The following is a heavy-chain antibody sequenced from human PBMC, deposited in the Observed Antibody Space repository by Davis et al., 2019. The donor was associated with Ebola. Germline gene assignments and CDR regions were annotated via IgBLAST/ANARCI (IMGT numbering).Heavy chain of an antibody. V-gene: IGHV3-23*01. J-gene: IGHJ4*02. CDR2: ISGSGGST. CDR3: ARAVAATWSPFDN. CDR1: GFTFSKYA. Sequence: GGSLRLSCAASGFTFSKYAMSWVRQAPGKGLEWVSTISGSGGSTYYADSVKGRFTISRGNSKNTLSLQMNSLRAEDTAVYYCARAVAATWSPFDNWGQGTLVTVSS. D-gene: IGHD6-19*01.